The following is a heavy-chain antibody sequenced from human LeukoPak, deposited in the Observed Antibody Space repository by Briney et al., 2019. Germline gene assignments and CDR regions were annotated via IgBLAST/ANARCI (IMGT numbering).Heavy chain of an antibody. CDR3: ARDQGLTAPPRYGLDV. CDR1: GGTFSRSA. V-gene: IGHV1-69*04. CDR2: IISVLNIT. D-gene: IGHD5-18*01. Sequence: SVKVSCKTAGGTFSRSAITWVRQAPGQGLEWMGRIISVLNITTYAQKFQGSVTITADTSTSTVYMELSSLRSEGTAVYYCARDQGLTAPPRYGLDVWGQGTTVIVSS. J-gene: IGHJ6*02.